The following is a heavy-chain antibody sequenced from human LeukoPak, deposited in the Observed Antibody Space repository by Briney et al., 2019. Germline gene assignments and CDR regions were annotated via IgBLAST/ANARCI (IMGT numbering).Heavy chain of an antibody. D-gene: IGHD3-16*01. CDR2: IWYDGSKK. V-gene: IGHV3-33*01. CDR1: GFTFTSYG. J-gene: IGHJ4*02. Sequence: GGSLRLSCAASGFTFTSYGMHWVRQAPGKGLEWVADIWYDGSKKYYADSVKGRFTISRDTSKNTLYLEMNSLRVEDTAVYYCARNTGGSYSFDYWGQGTLVTVSS. CDR3: ARNTGGSYSFDY.